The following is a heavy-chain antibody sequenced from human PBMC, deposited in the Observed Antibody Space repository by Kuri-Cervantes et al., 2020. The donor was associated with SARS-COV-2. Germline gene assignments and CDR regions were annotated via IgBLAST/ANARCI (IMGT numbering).Heavy chain of an antibody. J-gene: IGHJ2*01. CDR3: AGVTFFSASRWYFDL. CDR1: GFTFSSYG. Sequence: GGSLRLSCAASGFTFSSYGMHWVRQAPGKGLEWVAVIWYYGSNKYYTDSVKDRFTISRDNSKNTLYLQMNSLRAEDTAVYYCAGVTFFSASRWYFDLWGRGTMVTVSS. V-gene: IGHV3-33*08. CDR2: IWYYGSNK. D-gene: IGHD2/OR15-2a*01.